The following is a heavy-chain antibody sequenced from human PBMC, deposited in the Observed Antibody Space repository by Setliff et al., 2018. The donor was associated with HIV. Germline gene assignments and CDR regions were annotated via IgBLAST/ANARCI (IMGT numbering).Heavy chain of an antibody. D-gene: IGHD6-13*01. J-gene: IGHJ4*02. CDR3: AKDRQQLDPREFDY. V-gene: IGHV3-23*01. CDR2: LSTSGGST. Sequence: GSLRLSCAASGFTFNNYAMSWVRQAPGKGLEWVSALSTSGGSTYYADSVKGRFTIFRDNSKKTLYLQMSSLRVEDTAVYYCAKDRQQLDPREFDYWGQGTLVTVSS. CDR1: GFTFNNYA.